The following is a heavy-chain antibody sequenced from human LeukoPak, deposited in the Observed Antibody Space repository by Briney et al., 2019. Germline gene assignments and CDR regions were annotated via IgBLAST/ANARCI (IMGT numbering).Heavy chain of an antibody. CDR1: GYTFTGYY. V-gene: IGHV1-2*02. CDR3: ARIRTYYDILTGPFDAFDI. Sequence: ASVKVSCKASGYTFTGYYMHWVRQAPGQGLEWMGWINPNSGGTNYAQKFQGRVTMTRDTSINTAYMQLSRLRSDDTAVYYCARIRTYYDILTGPFDAFDIWGQGTMVTVSS. J-gene: IGHJ3*02. CDR2: INPNSGGT. D-gene: IGHD3-9*01.